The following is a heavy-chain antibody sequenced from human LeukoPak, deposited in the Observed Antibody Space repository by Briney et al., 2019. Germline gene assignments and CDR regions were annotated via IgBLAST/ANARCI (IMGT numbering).Heavy chain of an antibody. J-gene: IGHJ4*02. CDR3: ARGISSSWYLGY. D-gene: IGHD6-13*01. CDR1: GFTFSSYS. Sequence: GSLRLSCAASGFTFSSYSMNWVRQPPGKGLEWIGEINHSGSTNYNPSLKSRVTISVDTSKNQLSLKLSSVTAADTAVYYCARGISSSWYLGYWGQGTLVTVSS. V-gene: IGHV4-34*01. CDR2: INHSGST.